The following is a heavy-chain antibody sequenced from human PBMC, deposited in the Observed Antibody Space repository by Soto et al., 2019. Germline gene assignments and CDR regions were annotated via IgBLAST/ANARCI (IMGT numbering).Heavy chain of an antibody. CDR2: INAGNGNT. D-gene: IGHD6-19*01. Sequence: ASVKVSCKASGYTFTSYAMHWVRQAPGQRLEWMGWINAGNGNTKYSQKFQGRVTITRDTSASTAYMELSSLRSEDTAVYYCARQHPSSIAVASDYRGQGPLVTVSS. CDR1: GYTFTSYA. CDR3: ARQHPSSIAVASDY. V-gene: IGHV1-3*01. J-gene: IGHJ4*02.